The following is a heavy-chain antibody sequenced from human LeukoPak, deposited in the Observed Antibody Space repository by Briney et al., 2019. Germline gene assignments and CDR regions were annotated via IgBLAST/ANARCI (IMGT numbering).Heavy chain of an antibody. D-gene: IGHD2/OR15-2a*01. J-gene: IGHJ6*03. Sequence: GGSLRLSCAASGFTYSSYGMHWVRQAPGKGLEWLTVISYDAKNIDYANSVEGRFTISRDNSRRTVHLQMDSLRVEDTAVYFCAKGVLSYYYMDVWGKGTTVIVSS. CDR1: GFTYSSYG. CDR3: AKGVLSYYYMDV. CDR2: ISYDAKNI. V-gene: IGHV3-30*19.